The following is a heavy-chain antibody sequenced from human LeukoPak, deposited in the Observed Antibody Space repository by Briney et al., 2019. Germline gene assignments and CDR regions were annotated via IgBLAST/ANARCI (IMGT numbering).Heavy chain of an antibody. V-gene: IGHV5-51*01. CDR2: IYPGDSGT. CDR1: GYSFTSYW. Sequence: GESLKISCKGSGYSFTSYWIGWVRQMPGKGLEWMGIIYPGDSGTRYSPSFQGQVTISADKSISTAYLQWSSLKASDTAMYYCARVQVGVPVGATSWAFDIWGQGTMVTVSS. J-gene: IGHJ3*02. CDR3: ARVQVGVPVGATSWAFDI. D-gene: IGHD1-26*01.